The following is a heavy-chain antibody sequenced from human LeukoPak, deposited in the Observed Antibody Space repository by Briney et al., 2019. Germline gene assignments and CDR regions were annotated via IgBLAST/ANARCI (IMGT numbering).Heavy chain of an antibody. Sequence: ASVKVSCKASGYTFTSYAMHWVRQAPGQRLEWMGWINAGNGNTKYSQKFQGRVTITRDTSASTAYMELSSLRSEDTAVYYCARDSLTGYYEWDYWGQGTLVTVSS. V-gene: IGHV1-3*01. CDR1: GYTFTSYA. D-gene: IGHD3-9*01. J-gene: IGHJ4*02. CDR3: ARDSLTGYYEWDY. CDR2: INAGNGNT.